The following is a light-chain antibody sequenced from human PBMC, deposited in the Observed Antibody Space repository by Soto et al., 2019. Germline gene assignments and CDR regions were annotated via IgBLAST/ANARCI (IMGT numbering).Light chain of an antibody. CDR3: AAWDASLDGYV. CDR2: SYD. V-gene: IGLV1-44*01. Sequence: QSVLTQPPSASGTPGQRVTISCSTSSSNLGDNTVNWYQQVPGTAPKLLIYSYDQRPSGVPDRFSGSKSGTSASLAISGLQSDDEADYYRAAWDASLDGYVLGTGTKVTVL. J-gene: IGLJ1*01. CDR1: SSNLGDNT.